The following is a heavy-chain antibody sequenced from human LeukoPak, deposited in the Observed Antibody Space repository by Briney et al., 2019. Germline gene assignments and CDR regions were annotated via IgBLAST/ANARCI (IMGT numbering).Heavy chain of an antibody. V-gene: IGHV4-31*03. J-gene: IGHJ4*02. CDR3: ARDGGDYVTKYYFDY. D-gene: IGHD4-17*01. Sequence: SQTLSLTCTVSGGSISSGGYFWSWIRQHPGKGLEWIGYIYYTGSTYYNPSLKSRVTFSVDTSKKQFYLKVSSVTAADTAVYYCARDGGDYVTKYYFDYWGQGTLVTVSS. CDR2: IYYTGST. CDR1: GGSISSGGYF.